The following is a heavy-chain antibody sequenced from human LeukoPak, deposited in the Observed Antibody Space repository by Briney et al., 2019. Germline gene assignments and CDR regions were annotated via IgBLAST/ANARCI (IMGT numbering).Heavy chain of an antibody. D-gene: IGHD6-6*01. V-gene: IGHV3-66*01. CDR1: GFTVRSNY. CDR2: IHSGGST. J-gene: IGHJ5*02. CDR3: ASGAARLGHGLDP. Sequence: GGSLRLSCAASGFTVRSNYMSWVRQAPGEWLEWVSVIHSGGSTYYADSVKGRFTVSRDNSKNTIYLQMNSLRAEDTAVYYCASGAARLGHGLDPWGQGTLVTVSS.